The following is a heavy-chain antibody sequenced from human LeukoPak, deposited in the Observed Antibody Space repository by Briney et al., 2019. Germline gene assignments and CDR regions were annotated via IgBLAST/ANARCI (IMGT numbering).Heavy chain of an antibody. D-gene: IGHD3-10*01. CDR1: GFTFSSYS. CDR3: ASGENYYGPGSYIYGMDV. CDR2: ISSSSSYI. Sequence: GGSLRLSCAASGFTFSSYSMNWVRQAPGKGLEWVSSISSSSSYIYYADSVKGRFTISRDNAKNSLYLQMNSLRAEDTAVYYCASGENYYGPGSYIYGMDVWGQGTTVTVSS. V-gene: IGHV3-21*01. J-gene: IGHJ6*02.